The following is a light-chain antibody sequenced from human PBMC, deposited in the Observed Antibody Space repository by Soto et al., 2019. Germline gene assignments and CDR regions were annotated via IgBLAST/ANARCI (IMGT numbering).Light chain of an antibody. CDR2: RNN. CDR3: AAWDDSLSGVV. CDR1: SSNIGTYS. J-gene: IGLJ2*01. V-gene: IGLV1-47*01. Sequence: QSVLTQPPSASGTPGQRVTISCSGSSSNIGTYSVYWYQQVPGTAPNLLIYRNNQRPSGVPDRFSGSNSGTSASLAISGLRSEDEADYYCAAWDDSLSGVVFGGGTKLTVL.